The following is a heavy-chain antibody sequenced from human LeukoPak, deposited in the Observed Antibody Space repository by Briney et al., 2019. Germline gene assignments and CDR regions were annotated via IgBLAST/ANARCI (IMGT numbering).Heavy chain of an antibody. Sequence: ASVKVSCKASGYTFTSYDINWVRQATGQGLEWMGWMNPNSGNTGYAQKFQGRVTMTEDTSTDTAYMELSSLRSEDTAVYYCATGVVAWVSVHWGQGTLVTVSS. CDR2: MNPNSGNT. J-gene: IGHJ4*02. CDR3: ATGVVAWVSVH. CDR1: GYTFTSYD. D-gene: IGHD3-22*01. V-gene: IGHV1-8*01.